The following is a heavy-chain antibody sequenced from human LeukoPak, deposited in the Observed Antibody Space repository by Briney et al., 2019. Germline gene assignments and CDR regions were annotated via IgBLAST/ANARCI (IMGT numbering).Heavy chain of an antibody. J-gene: IGHJ2*01. CDR1: GFTSSSYN. Sequence: GGSLRLSCAASGFTSSSYNMNWVRQAPGKGLEWVSSISSSSSYIYYADSLKGRFTISRDNAKTSLYLQMNTLRDEDTAVYYCARDRAAPTWFFDLWGRGTLVLVSS. CDR3: ARDRAAPTWFFDL. V-gene: IGHV3-21*01. D-gene: IGHD2-15*01. CDR2: ISSSSSYI.